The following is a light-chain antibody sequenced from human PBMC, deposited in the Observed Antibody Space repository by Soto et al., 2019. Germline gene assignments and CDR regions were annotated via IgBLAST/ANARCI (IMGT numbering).Light chain of an antibody. CDR2: EVR. V-gene: IGLV2-14*01. CDR1: MRDVGAYNL. CDR3: SSSTSNSSII. J-gene: IGLJ2*01. Sequence: QPALSQPAAVSAFPGNTITISCAGTMRDVGAYNLVSWYQQHPGRAPQLIIYEVRNRPSGISFRFSGSKSGNTASLTISGLQAEDEADYYCSSSTSNSSIIFGGGTKVTV.